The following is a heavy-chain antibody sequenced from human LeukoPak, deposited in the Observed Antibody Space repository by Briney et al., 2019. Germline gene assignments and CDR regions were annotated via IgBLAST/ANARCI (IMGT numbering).Heavy chain of an antibody. CDR1: GGSFSGYY. CDR3: ARGWYSSSWTQPEPRFDR. Sequence: SETLSLTYAVSGGSFSGYYWSGIRQPPGKGLEWIGEINHSGSTNYNPSLKSRVTISVDTSINQFSLKLSSVTAADTAVYYCARGWYSSSWTQPEPRFDRWGQGTLVTVS. D-gene: IGHD6-13*01. J-gene: IGHJ5*02. CDR2: INHSGST. V-gene: IGHV4-34*01.